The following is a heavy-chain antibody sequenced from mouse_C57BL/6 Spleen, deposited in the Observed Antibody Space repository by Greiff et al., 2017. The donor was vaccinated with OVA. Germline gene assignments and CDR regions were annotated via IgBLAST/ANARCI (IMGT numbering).Heavy chain of an antibody. V-gene: IGHV1-82*01. D-gene: IGHD1-1*01. CDR2: IYPGDGDT. Sequence: QVQLQQSGPELVKPGASVKISCKASGYAFSSSWMNWVKQRPGKGLEWIGRIYPGDGDTNYNGKFKGKATLTADKSSSTAYMQLSSLTSEDSAVYFCARGITTGFDYWGQGTTLTVSS. J-gene: IGHJ2*01. CDR1: GYAFSSSW. CDR3: ARGITTGFDY.